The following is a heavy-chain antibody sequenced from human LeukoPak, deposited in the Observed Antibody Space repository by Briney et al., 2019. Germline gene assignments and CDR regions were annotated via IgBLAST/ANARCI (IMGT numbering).Heavy chain of an antibody. J-gene: IGHJ4*02. CDR1: GFTFSSYG. D-gene: IGHD6-19*01. Sequence: GRSLRLSCAASGFTFSSYGMHWVRQAPAKGLEWVAVISYDGSNKYYADSVKGRFTISRDNSKNTLYLQMNSLRAEDTAVYYCAKDSYSSFDYWGQGTLVTVSS. CDR2: ISYDGSNK. V-gene: IGHV3-30*18. CDR3: AKDSYSSFDY.